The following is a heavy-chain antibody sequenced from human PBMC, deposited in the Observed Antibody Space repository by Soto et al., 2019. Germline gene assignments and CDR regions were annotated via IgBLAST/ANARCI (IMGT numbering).Heavy chain of an antibody. J-gene: IGHJ5*02. CDR1: GYTFTSYA. D-gene: IGHD3-3*01. V-gene: IGHV1-3*01. CDR2: INAGNGNT. CDR3: ARDNYDFWSGYLVSRENWFDP. Sequence: ASVKVSCKASGYTFTSYAMHWVRQAPGQRLEWMGWINAGNGNTKYSQKFQGRVTITRDTSASTAYMELSSLRSEDTAVYYCARDNYDFWSGYLVSRENWFDPWGQGTLVTVSS.